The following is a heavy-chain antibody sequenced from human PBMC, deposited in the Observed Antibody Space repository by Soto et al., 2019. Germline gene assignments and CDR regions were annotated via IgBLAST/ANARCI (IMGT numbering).Heavy chain of an antibody. CDR3: ARGGAGIRVYYYYGMDV. Sequence: LSLTCAVYGGSFSGYYWSWIRQPPGKGLEWIGEINHSGSTNYNPSLKSRVTISVDTSKNQFSLKLSSVTAADTAVYYCARGGAGIRVYYYYGMDVWGQGTTVTVSS. CDR2: INHSGST. J-gene: IGHJ6*02. V-gene: IGHV4-34*01. D-gene: IGHD1-1*01. CDR1: GGSFSGYY.